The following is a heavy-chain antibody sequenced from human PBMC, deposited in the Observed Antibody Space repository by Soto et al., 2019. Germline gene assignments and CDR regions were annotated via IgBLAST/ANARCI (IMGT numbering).Heavy chain of an antibody. Sequence: GGSLRLSCAASGFTFSSYAMSWVRQAPGKGLEWVSAISGSGGSTYYADSVKGRFTISRDNAKNSLYLQMNSLRAEDTAVYYCASSTTVTINWFDPWGQGTLVTVSS. J-gene: IGHJ5*02. V-gene: IGHV3-23*01. CDR1: GFTFSSYA. D-gene: IGHD4-17*01. CDR2: ISGSGGST. CDR3: ASSTTVTINWFDP.